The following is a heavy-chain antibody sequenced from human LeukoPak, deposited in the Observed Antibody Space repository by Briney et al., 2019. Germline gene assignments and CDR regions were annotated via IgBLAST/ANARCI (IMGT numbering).Heavy chain of an antibody. CDR1: GFTFDDYG. CDR2: INWNGGST. V-gene: IGHV3-20*04. D-gene: IGHD6-19*01. J-gene: IGHJ4*02. CDR3: ASEIAVAGRAPFDY. Sequence: GGSLRLSCAASGFTFDDYGMSWVRQAPGKGLEWASGINWNGGSTGYADSVKGRFTISRDNAKNSLYLQMNSLRAEDTALYYCASEIAVAGRAPFDYWGQGTLVTVSS.